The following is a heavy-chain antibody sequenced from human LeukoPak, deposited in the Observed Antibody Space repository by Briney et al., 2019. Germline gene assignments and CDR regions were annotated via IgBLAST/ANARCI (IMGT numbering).Heavy chain of an antibody. Sequence: PSETLSLTCTVSGGAISSHYWSWIRQAPGKGLEWVSYISSSGSTIYYADSVKGRFTISRDNAKNSLYLQMNSLRAEDTAVYYCARGAVGRFDPWGQGTLVTVSS. CDR3: ARGAVGRFDP. CDR1: GGAISSHY. CDR2: ISSSGSTI. J-gene: IGHJ5*02. V-gene: IGHV3-11*01. D-gene: IGHD2-2*01.